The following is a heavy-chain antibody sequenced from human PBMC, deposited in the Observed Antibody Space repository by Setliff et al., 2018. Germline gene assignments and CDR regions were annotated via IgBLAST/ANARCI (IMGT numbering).Heavy chain of an antibody. CDR3: ARDMGQPYYFES. CDR1: GGSISRSCYY. J-gene: IGHJ4*02. D-gene: IGHD1-1*01. CDR2: IYHTGTT. Sequence: PSETLSLTCTVSGGSISRSCYYWGWIRQPPGKGLEWFGSIYHTGTTYYNPSLKSRVTMSVDTSKRQFSLKLGSATAADTSVYYCARDMGQPYYFESWGLGTLVTVSS. V-gene: IGHV4-39*07.